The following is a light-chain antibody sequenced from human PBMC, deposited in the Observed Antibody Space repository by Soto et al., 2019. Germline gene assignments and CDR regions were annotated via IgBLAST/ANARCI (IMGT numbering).Light chain of an antibody. CDR3: QQYNSYSWT. CDR2: DAS. J-gene: IGKJ1*01. CDR1: QSIRNW. V-gene: IGKV1-5*01. Sequence: DIQMTQSPSTLSASVGDRVTITCRASQSIRNWLAWYQQKPGQAPKLLIYDASSLESGVPSRFSGSGSWTEFTLTISSLQPDDCATYYCQQYNSYSWTFGQGTKVEI.